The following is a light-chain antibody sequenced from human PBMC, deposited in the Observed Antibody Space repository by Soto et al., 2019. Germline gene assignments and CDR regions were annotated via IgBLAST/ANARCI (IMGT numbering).Light chain of an antibody. J-gene: IGLJ2*01. Sequence: QSVLTQPPSASGTPGLRVTISGSGSSSNIGSNYVYWYQQLAGTAPKLLLHRNDQRPSGVPDRFSDSKSGTSASLAISGLRSEDEADYYCAAWDDSLSGVVFGGGTKLTVL. CDR3: AAWDDSLSGVV. V-gene: IGLV1-47*01. CDR1: SSNIGSNY. CDR2: RND.